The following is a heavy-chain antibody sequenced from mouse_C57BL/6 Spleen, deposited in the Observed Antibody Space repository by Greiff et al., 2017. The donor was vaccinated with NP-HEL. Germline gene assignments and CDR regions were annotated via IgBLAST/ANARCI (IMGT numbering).Heavy chain of an antibody. V-gene: IGHV1-76*01. J-gene: IGHJ2*01. D-gene: IGHD2-5*01. Sequence: VQLQESGAELVRPGASVKLSCKASGYTFTDYYINWVKQRPGQGLEWIARIYPGSGNTYYNEKFKGKATLTAEKSSSTAYMQLSSLTSEDSAVYFCARSYYSNYGLDYWGQGTTLTVSS. CDR2: IYPGSGNT. CDR1: GYTFTDYY. CDR3: ARSYYSNYGLDY.